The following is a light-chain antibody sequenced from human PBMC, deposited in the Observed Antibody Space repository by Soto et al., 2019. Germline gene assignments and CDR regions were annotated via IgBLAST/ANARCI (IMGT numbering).Light chain of an antibody. V-gene: IGKV3-20*01. CDR3: QQYGSSPFA. Sequence: EIVLTQSPGTLSLSPGERATLSCRASQSVSSNYLAWYQQKPGQAPRLLISAASSRATGIPYRFSGSGSGTDFTLTISGLEPEDFVVYYCQQYGSSPFAFGPGTKVDIK. CDR1: QSVSSNY. CDR2: AAS. J-gene: IGKJ3*01.